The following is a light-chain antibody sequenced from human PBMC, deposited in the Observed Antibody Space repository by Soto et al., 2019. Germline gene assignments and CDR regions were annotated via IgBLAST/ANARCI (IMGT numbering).Light chain of an antibody. V-gene: IGKV3-11*01. Sequence: EIVLTQSPATLSLSPGERATLSCRASQSVGSYLVWYQQKPGQAPRLLIYDASNRATGIPARFSGSGSGTDFTLTISSLESEDFAVYYCQQRSDWPPITFGQGTKVDIK. CDR3: QQRSDWPPIT. CDR1: QSVGSY. J-gene: IGKJ1*01. CDR2: DAS.